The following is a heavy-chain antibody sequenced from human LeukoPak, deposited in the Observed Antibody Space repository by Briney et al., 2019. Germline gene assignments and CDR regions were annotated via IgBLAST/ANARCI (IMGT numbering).Heavy chain of an antibody. J-gene: IGHJ4*02. D-gene: IGHD6-19*01. V-gene: IGHV3-30*04. Sequence: GGSLRLPCAASGFTFSSYAMHWVRQAPGKGLEWVAVISYDGSNKYYADSVKGRFTISRDNSKNTLYLQMNSLRAEDTAVYYCARGQPYIAVAGTFDYWGQGTLVTVSS. CDR3: ARGQPYIAVAGTFDY. CDR1: GFTFSSYA. CDR2: ISYDGSNK.